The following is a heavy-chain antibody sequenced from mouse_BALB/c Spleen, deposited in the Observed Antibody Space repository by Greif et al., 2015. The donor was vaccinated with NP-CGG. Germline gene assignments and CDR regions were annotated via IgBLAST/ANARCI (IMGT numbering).Heavy chain of an antibody. J-gene: IGHJ2*01. V-gene: IGHV1S22*01. CDR2: IYPGSGST. D-gene: IGHD2-2*01. Sequence: LQQSGSELVRPGASVKLSCKASGYTFTSYWMHWVKQRHGQGLEWIGNIYPGSGSTNYDEKFKSKGTLTVDTSSSTAYMHLSSLTSEDSAVYYCTRLYYGYAVHYFDYWGRGTTLTVSS. CDR3: TRLYYGYAVHYFDY. CDR1: GYTFTSYW.